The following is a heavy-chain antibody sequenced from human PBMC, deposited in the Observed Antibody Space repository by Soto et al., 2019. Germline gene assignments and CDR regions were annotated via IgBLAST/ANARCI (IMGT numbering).Heavy chain of an antibody. Sequence: QMQLVQSGPEVKKPGTSVKVSCKASGFTFTSSAVQWVRQARGQRLEWIGWIVVGSGNTNYAQKFQERVTITRDMSTSTAYMELSSLRSEDTAVYYCASTVVVAATRRYYYYGMDVWGQGTTVTVSS. CDR1: GFTFTSSA. V-gene: IGHV1-58*01. D-gene: IGHD2-15*01. CDR3: ASTVVVAATRRYYYYGMDV. J-gene: IGHJ6*02. CDR2: IVVGSGNT.